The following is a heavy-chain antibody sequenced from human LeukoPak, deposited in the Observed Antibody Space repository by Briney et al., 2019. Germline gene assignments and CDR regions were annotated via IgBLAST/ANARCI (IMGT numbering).Heavy chain of an antibody. J-gene: IGHJ4*02. CDR1: GSTFSIHG. CDR3: ARDSGWLRYHD. CDR2: IGGSSIGHST. Sequence: GGSLRLSCVGSGSTFSIHGMNWVRQAPGKGLEWVSGIGGSSIGHSTHYADSVKGRFTISRDNSKNMVYLQMDSLRAEDTALYYCARDSGWLRYHDWGQGALVTVSS. V-gene: IGHV3-23*01. D-gene: IGHD5-12*01.